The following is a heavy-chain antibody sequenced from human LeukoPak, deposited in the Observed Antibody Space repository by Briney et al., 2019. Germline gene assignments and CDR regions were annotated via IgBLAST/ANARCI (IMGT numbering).Heavy chain of an antibody. CDR3: AREDYDSSGYLITDY. D-gene: IGHD3-22*01. CDR1: GYTFTYYY. V-gene: IGHV1-2*02. Sequence: ASVKVSCKASGYTFTYYYIHWVRQAPGQGLEWMGWINPHSGGTSYAQKFQGRVTMTRDTSISTAYMELSRLRSDDTAVYYCAREDYDSSGYLITDYWGQGTLVTVSS. J-gene: IGHJ4*02. CDR2: INPHSGGT.